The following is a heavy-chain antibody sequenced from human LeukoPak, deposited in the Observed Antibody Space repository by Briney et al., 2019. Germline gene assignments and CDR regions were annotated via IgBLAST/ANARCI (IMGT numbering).Heavy chain of an antibody. CDR2: IIPPSGTA. CDR3: TTYGANVAEYFEH. V-gene: IGHV1-69*05. D-gene: IGHD4/OR15-4a*01. J-gene: IGHJ1*01. Sequence: ASVKVSCKASGGPYRYSITWVRQGPGQGLEWMGGIIPPSGTANYAQKFQGRVTITKDDSTSTTYRELSSLRSEDTAVYYCTTYGANVAEYFEHWGQGTLLAVSS. CDR1: GGPYRYS.